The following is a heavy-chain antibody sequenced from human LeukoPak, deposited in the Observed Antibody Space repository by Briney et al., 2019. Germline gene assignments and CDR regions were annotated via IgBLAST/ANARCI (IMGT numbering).Heavy chain of an antibody. CDR1: GYTFTGYY. V-gene: IGHV1-2*02. J-gene: IGHJ6*02. Sequence: ASVKVSCKASGYTFTGYYMHWVRQAPGQGLEWMGGINPNSGGTNYAQKFQGRVTMTRDTSITTAYMELRRLRSDDTAVYYCARSYCGGDCPASGMDVWGQGTTVTVSS. CDR2: INPNSGGT. D-gene: IGHD2-21*02. CDR3: ARSYCGGDCPASGMDV.